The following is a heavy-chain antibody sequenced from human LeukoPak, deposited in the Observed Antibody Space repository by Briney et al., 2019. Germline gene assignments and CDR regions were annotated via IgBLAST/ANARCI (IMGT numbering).Heavy chain of an antibody. J-gene: IGHJ3*02. V-gene: IGHV4-61*02. CDR1: GGSISSGSYY. CDR3: ASTSCSGGSCYLSDAFDI. CDR2: IYTSGST. Sequence: SETLSLTWTVSGGSISSGSYYWSWIRQPAGKGLEWIGRIYTSGSTNYNPSLKSRVTISVDTSKDQFSLKLSSVTAADTAVYYCASTSCSGGSCYLSDAFDIWGQGTMVTVSS. D-gene: IGHD2-15*01.